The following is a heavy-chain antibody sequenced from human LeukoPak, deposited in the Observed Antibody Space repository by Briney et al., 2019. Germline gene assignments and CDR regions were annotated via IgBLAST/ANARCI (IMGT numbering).Heavy chain of an antibody. J-gene: IGHJ4*02. CDR2: INTNTGNP. Sequence: ASVKVSCKASGYTFTDYYMHWVRQAPGQGLEWMGWINTNTGNPTYAQGFTGRFVFSLDTSVSTAYLQISSLKAEDTAVYYCARGARRDGYNYYFDYWGQGTLVTVSS. CDR1: GYTFTDYY. CDR3: ARGARRDGYNYYFDY. V-gene: IGHV7-4-1*02. D-gene: IGHD5-24*01.